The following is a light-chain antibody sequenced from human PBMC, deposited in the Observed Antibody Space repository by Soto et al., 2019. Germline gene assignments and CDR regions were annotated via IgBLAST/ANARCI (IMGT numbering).Light chain of an antibody. V-gene: IGLV2-23*01. J-gene: IGLJ2*01. CDR2: DDN. CDR1: RSDVGGYNL. CDR3: SSYAVRITLV. Sequence: QSALTQTASVSGSPGQSITMSCTGSRSDVGGYNLVSWYQQHPGKAPKLLISDDNKRPSGVSDRFSGSKSGNTASLTISGLQAEDEGDYYCSSYAVRITLVFGGGTKLTVL.